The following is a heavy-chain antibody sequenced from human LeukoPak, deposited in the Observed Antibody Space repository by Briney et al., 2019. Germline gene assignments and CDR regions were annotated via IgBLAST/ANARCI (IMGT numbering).Heavy chain of an antibody. CDR2: ISPYNGNT. CDR3: ARPSDSSGGDAFDI. V-gene: IGHV1-18*01. D-gene: IGHD2-15*01. CDR1: GYTFTNYG. J-gene: IGHJ3*02. Sequence: AASVKVSCKASGYTFTNYGINWVRQAPGQGLEWMGGISPYNGNTDYAQKLQGRVTMTTDTSTSTAYMELRSLRSDDTAVYYCARPSDSSGGDAFDIWGQGTMVIVSS.